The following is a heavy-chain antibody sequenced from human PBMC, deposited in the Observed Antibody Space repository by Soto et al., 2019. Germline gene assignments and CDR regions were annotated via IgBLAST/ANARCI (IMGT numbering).Heavy chain of an antibody. J-gene: IGHJ5*02. CDR3: ARAYSSNTYWFDP. V-gene: IGHV1-69*13. CDR2: IIPIFATA. CDR1: GGTFSNYI. Sequence: SVKVSCKASGGTFSNYIISWVRQAPGQGLEWMGGIIPIFATADYAQKFQGRVTITADESTSTAYMELISLRSEDTAVYYCARAYSSNTYWFDPWGQGTLVTVSS. D-gene: IGHD6-13*01.